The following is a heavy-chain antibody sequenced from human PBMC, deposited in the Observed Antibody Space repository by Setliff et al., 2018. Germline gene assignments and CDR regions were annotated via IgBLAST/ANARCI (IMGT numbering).Heavy chain of an antibody. J-gene: IGHJ4*02. Sequence: ETLSLSCVASGFSFSSYWMHWVRQVPGKGLVWVSRINSDESRRNYGGSLKGRFTISRDNSKNTLYLQMNSLRAEDTAVYYCAKNHLAGTPHVYFDYWGQGTLVTVSS. CDR3: AKNHLAGTPHVYFDY. CDR1: GFSFSSYW. V-gene: IGHV3-74*01. CDR2: INSDESRR. D-gene: IGHD6-19*01.